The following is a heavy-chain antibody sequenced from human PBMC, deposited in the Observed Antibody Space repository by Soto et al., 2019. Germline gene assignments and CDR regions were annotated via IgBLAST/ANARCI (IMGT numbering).Heavy chain of an antibody. CDR3: SKWDGYGDQ. CDR2: ISGGGDCT. J-gene: IGHJ5*02. D-gene: IGHD5-12*01. Sequence: EVQLLESGGGLVQPGGSLRLSCAASGFTFSTNSMTWVRQAPGKGLEWVCGISGGGDCTHYAESVKVRFTISRENSKNIVYLKMNSLAADASSVYFCSKWDGYGDQWGQGTLVTVSS. V-gene: IGHV3-23*01. CDR1: GFTFSTNS.